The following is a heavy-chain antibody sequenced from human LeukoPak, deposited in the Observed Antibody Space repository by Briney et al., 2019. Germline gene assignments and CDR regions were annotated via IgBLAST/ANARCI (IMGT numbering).Heavy chain of an antibody. D-gene: IGHD6-6*01. CDR3: ARDASVAARPDAFDI. CDR2: IHHSGST. J-gene: IGHJ3*02. CDR1: GGSITDGTFY. Sequence: WETLSLTCIVSGGSITDGTFYWGWTRQSPGQGLGWIVTIHHSGSTFYNPSLPIRLTISVAKSKNQFSLKLSSVTAADTAVYYCARDASVAARPDAFDIWGQGTMVTVSS. V-gene: IGHV4-39*07.